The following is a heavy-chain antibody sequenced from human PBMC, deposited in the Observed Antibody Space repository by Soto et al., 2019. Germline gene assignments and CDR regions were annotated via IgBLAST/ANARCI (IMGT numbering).Heavy chain of an antibody. Sequence: ASVKVSCKASGYTFTSYGISWVRQAPGQGLEWMGWISAYNGSTYYADSVKGRFTISRDNSKNTLYLQMNSLRAEDTAVYYCAKSFITMIDLNWFDPWGQGTLVTVSS. J-gene: IGHJ5*02. D-gene: IGHD3-22*01. CDR2: ISAYNGST. CDR1: GYTFTSYG. CDR3: AKSFITMIDLNWFDP. V-gene: IGHV1-18*01.